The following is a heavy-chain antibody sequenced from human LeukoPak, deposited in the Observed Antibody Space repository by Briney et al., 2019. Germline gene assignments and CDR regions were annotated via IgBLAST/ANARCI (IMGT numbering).Heavy chain of an antibody. CDR3: ARGIDGYSSGGFDY. Sequence: ASVKVSCKASGYTFTGYYMHWVRQAPGQGLEWMGWINPNSGGTNYAQKFQGRVTMTRDTSISTAYMELSRLRSDDTAVYYCARGIDGYSSGGFDYWGQGTLVTVSS. CDR2: INPNSGGT. J-gene: IGHJ4*02. V-gene: IGHV1-2*02. D-gene: IGHD6-19*01. CDR1: GYTFTGYY.